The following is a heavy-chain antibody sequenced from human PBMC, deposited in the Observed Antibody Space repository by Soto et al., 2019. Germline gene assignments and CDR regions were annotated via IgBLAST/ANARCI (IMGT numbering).Heavy chain of an antibody. V-gene: IGHV3-30*19. D-gene: IGHD6-13*01. J-gene: IGHJ6*01. CDR3: ARGVGSSRFPGGMDV. CDR2: ISYDGSNK. CDR1: GFTFSSYG. Sequence: GGSLRLSCATSGFTFSSYGMHWVRQAPGKGLEWVAVISYDGSNKYYADSVKGRFTISRDNSKNTLYLQMNSLRAEDTAVCYCARGVGSSRFPGGMDVWGQGTTVTVYS.